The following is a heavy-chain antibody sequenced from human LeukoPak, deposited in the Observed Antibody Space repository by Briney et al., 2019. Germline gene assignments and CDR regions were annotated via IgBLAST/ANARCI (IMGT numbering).Heavy chain of an antibody. V-gene: IGHV1-2*02. J-gene: IGHJ4*02. Sequence: ASVKVSCKASGYTFTDYYMHWVRQAPGRGLEWMGWINPNSGGTNYAQNFQGRVTMTRDTSISTAYMQLSRLRSDDTAVYYCARDPGSGYYSNNFDYWGQGTLVTVSS. CDR2: INPNSGGT. CDR1: GYTFTDYY. CDR3: ARDPGSGYYSNNFDY. D-gene: IGHD3-22*01.